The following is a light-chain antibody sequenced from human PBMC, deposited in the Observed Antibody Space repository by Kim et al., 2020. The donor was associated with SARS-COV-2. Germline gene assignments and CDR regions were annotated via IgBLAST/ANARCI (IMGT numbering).Light chain of an antibody. J-gene: IGKJ4*01. CDR3: QQGYSTPPLT. CDR2: AAS. CDR1: QSISSY. V-gene: IGKV1-39*01. Sequence: DIQMTQSPSSLSASVGDRVTITCRASQSISSYLNWYQQKPGKAPKLLIYAASSLQSGVPSRFSGSGSGTDFTLTISSLQPEDFATYYCQQGYSTPPLTFGGGTKLEI.